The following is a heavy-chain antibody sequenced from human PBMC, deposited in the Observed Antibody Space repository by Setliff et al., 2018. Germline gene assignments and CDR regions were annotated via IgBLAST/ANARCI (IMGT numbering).Heavy chain of an antibody. CDR2: IYRNGNT. D-gene: IGHD4-17*01. V-gene: IGHV4-38-2*01. CDR3: ARQIDYGDFQYFDY. CDR1: DFSINSGYY. J-gene: IGHJ4*02. Sequence: SETLSLTCSVSDFSINSGYYWGWIRQSPGEGLEWIGSIYRNGNTYYNPSLKSRVTISVDTSRNQLSLKLNSVTAADTAVYYCARQIDYGDFQYFDYWGQGTLVTVSS.